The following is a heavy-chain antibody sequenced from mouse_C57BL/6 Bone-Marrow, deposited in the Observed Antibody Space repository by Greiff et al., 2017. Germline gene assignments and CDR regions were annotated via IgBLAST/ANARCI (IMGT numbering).Heavy chain of an antibody. CDR2: IYPGGGYT. J-gene: IGHJ3*01. Sequence: QVQLQQSGAELVRPGPSVKMSCKASGYTFTNYWIGWAKQRPGHGLEWIGDIYPGGGYTNYNEKFKGKATLTADKSSSTAYMQFSSLTSEDSAIYYCARSGVYSNYPFAYWGQGTLVTVSA. V-gene: IGHV1-63*01. CDR3: ARSGVYSNYPFAY. CDR1: GYTFTNYW. D-gene: IGHD2-5*01.